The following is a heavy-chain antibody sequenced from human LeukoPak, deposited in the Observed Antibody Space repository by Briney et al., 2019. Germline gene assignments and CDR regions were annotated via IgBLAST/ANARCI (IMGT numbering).Heavy chain of an antibody. V-gene: IGHV6-1*01. D-gene: IGHD6-19*01. Sequence: SQTLSLTCAVSGDSVSSKIGAWDWIRQSPSRGLEWLGRTYYRYKWYNDYAESMEGRMTISQDTSKNQYSLHLNSVTPDDTAVYYCARDFGTTGWHTFDYWGQGTLVTVSS. J-gene: IGHJ4*02. CDR1: GDSVSSKIGA. CDR3: ARDFGTTGWHTFDY. CDR2: TYYRYKWYN.